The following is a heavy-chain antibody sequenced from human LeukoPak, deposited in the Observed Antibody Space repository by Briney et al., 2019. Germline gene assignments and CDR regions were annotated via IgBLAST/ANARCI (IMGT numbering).Heavy chain of an antibody. D-gene: IGHD3-22*01. CDR2: IYPGDSDT. J-gene: IGHJ3*01. CDR1: GYKFSTYW. Sequence: GESLKISFKGSGYKFSTYWIAWVRQMPGKGLEWMGIIYPGDSDTRYSPSFQGQVTISADKSVNSAYLPWSSLKASDTAMYYCARPNITSYYDSRGYDAFDVWGQGTMVTVSS. V-gene: IGHV5-51*01. CDR3: ARPNITSYYDSRGYDAFDV.